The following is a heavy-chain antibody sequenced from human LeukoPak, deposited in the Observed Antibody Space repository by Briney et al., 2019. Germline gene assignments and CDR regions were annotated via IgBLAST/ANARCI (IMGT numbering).Heavy chain of an antibody. CDR3: TSFSFIPAACTAAH. D-gene: IGHD6-25*01. J-gene: IGHJ4*02. V-gene: IGHV3-74*01. CDR1: GFTFRSYW. Sequence: PGGSLRLSCAASGFTFRSYWMHWVRQAPGKGLVWVSRINSDGSTTSYADSVKGRFTISRDNAKNTLYLQMNSLRAEDTAVYYCTSFSFIPAACTAAHWGQGALVTVSS. CDR2: INSDGSTT.